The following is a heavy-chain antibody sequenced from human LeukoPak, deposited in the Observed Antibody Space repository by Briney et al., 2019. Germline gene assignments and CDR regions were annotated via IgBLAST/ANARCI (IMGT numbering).Heavy chain of an antibody. CDR3: ARDVGNWGSGYYYGMDV. J-gene: IGHJ6*02. CDR1: GYTFTGHY. Sequence: ASVKVSCKASGYTFTGHYMYWVRQAPGQGLEWMGWINPASGGTNYAHKFQGRVTMTRDTSISPAYMELSSLRSDDTAVYYCARDVGNWGSGYYYGMDVWGQGTTVTVSS. D-gene: IGHD7-27*01. V-gene: IGHV1-2*02. CDR2: INPASGGT.